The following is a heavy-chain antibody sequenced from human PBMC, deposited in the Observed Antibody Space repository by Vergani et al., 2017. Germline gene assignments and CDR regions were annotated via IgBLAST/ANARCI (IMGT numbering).Heavy chain of an antibody. CDR1: GYTFTSYY. Sequence: QVQLVQSGAEVKKPGASVKVSCKASGYTFTSYYMHWVRQAPGQGLEWMGIINPNSGGTNYAQKFQGWVTMTRDTSISTAYMELSRLRSDDTAVYYCAREMLEYCGGDCYPDYWGQGTLVTVSS. D-gene: IGHD2-21*01. CDR3: AREMLEYCGGDCYPDY. V-gene: IGHV1-2*04. J-gene: IGHJ4*02. CDR2: INPNSGGT.